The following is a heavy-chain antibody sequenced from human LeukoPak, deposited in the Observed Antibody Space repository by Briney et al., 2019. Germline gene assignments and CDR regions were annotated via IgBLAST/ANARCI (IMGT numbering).Heavy chain of an antibody. J-gene: IGHJ6*02. CDR3: AKGVNRFSRMGMDV. V-gene: IGHV3-23*01. CDR2: ISGSGGTT. CDR1: GFTCSSYA. Sequence: GGSLRLSCAASGFTCSSYAMSWVRQAPGKGLEWVSGISGSGGTTYYADSVKGRITISRDNSKNTLNLQMNSLRAEDTAVYYCAKGVNRFSRMGMDVWGQGTTVTVSS.